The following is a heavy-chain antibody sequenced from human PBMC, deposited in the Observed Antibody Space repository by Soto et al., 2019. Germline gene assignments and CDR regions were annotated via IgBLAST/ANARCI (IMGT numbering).Heavy chain of an antibody. CDR2: TYYRSKWYN. CDR3: ARGKYYYDSSGNYYYYGMDV. CDR1: GDSVSSNSAA. D-gene: IGHD3-22*01. J-gene: IGHJ6*02. V-gene: IGHV6-1*01. Sequence: SQTLSLTCVISGDSVSSNSAAWNWIRQSPSRGLEWLGRTYYRSKWYNDYAVSVKSRITINPDTSKNQFSLQLNSVTPEDTAVYYCARGKYYYDSSGNYYYYGMDVWGQGTTVTVSS.